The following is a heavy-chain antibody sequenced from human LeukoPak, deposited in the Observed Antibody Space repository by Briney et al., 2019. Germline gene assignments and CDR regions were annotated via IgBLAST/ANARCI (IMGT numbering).Heavy chain of an antibody. J-gene: IGHJ4*02. CDR1: GGSFSGYY. CDR3: ARGVRGVNMGNYFNY. D-gene: IGHD2/OR15-2a*01. Sequence: PSETLSLTCAVYGGSFSGYYWSWIRQPPGKGLEWIGEINHSGSTNYNPSLKSRVTISVDTSKNQFSLKLSSVTAADPAGYYCARGVRGVNMGNYFNYGGQETLVTVSS. CDR2: INHSGST. V-gene: IGHV4-34*01.